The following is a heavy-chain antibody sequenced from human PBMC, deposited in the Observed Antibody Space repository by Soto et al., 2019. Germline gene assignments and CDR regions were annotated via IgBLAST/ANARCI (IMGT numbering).Heavy chain of an antibody. CDR3: ARAVLPPSKCIDP. CDR1: GGSISSGGYY. J-gene: IGHJ5*02. D-gene: IGHD2-15*01. V-gene: IGHV4-30-4*01. Sequence: SETLSLTCAVSGGSISSGGYYWGCIRQPPVKGLEWIGYIYYSVSTYYNPSLKSRVTISVDTSKNQFSLKLSSVTAADTAVYYCARAVLPPSKCIDPWGQGTLVTVSS. CDR2: IYYSVST.